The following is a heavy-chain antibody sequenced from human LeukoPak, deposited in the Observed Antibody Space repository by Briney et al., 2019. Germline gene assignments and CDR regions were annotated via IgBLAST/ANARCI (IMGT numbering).Heavy chain of an antibody. V-gene: IGHV3-7*01. CDR3: TQLLLRGPTA. Sequence: GGSLRLSCAVSGFTFSNCYMSWVRQAPGRGLEWVANINQVGTETFYVDSVKGRFTVSRDNARNSLYLQMSSLRAEDTAVYYCTQLLLRGPTAWGQGTLVTVSS. D-gene: IGHD2-15*01. CDR2: INQVGTET. CDR1: GFTFSNCY. J-gene: IGHJ4*02.